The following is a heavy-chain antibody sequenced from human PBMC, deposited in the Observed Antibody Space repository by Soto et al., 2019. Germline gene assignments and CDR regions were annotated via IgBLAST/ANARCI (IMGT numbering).Heavy chain of an antibody. CDR2: IWYDGSNK. Sequence: GGSLRLSCAASGFTFSSYGMHWVRQAPGKGLEWVAVIWYDGSNKYYADSVKGRFTISRDNSKNTLYLQMNSLRAEDTAVYYCARWKKDYGDADYYYGMDVWGQGTTVTVSS. CDR1: GFTFSSYG. D-gene: IGHD4-17*01. V-gene: IGHV3-33*01. CDR3: ARWKKDYGDADYYYGMDV. J-gene: IGHJ6*02.